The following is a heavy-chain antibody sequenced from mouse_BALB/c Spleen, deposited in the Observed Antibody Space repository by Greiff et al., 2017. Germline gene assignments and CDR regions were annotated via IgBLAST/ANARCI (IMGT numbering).Heavy chain of an antibody. CDR2: INHSTGYT. D-gene: IGHD2-4*01. Sequence: VQLQQSGAELAKPGASVKMSCKASGYTFTSYWMHWVKQRPGQGLEWIGYINHSTGYTEYNQKFKDKATLTADKSSSTAYMQLSSLTSEDSAVYYCARGDYGYWYFDVWGAGTTVTVSS. CDR3: ARGDYGYWYFDV. CDR1: GYTFTSYW. V-gene: IGHV1-7*01. J-gene: IGHJ1*01.